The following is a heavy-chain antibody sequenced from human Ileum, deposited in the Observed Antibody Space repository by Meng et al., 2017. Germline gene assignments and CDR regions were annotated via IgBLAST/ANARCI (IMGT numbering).Heavy chain of an antibody. Sequence: VRWQDQRPGLVEPSGTLSLTCTVAGGSISSSFYWSWVRQSPGKGLEWIGQIYLAGSPNYNPSLESRVTISVDKSKNQFSLRLTSVTAADTAIFYCVRHGGKYFDSWGQGTLVTVSS. CDR3: VRHGGKYFDS. D-gene: IGHD2-15*01. CDR1: GGSISSSFY. V-gene: IGHV4-4*02. CDR2: IYLAGSP. J-gene: IGHJ4*02.